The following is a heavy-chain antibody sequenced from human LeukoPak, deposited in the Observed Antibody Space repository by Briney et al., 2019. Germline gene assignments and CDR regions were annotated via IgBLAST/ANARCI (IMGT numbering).Heavy chain of an antibody. D-gene: IGHD2-8*01. Sequence: KPSGTLSLTCAVYGGSFSGYYWSWIRQPPGKGLEWIGEISHSGSTNYNPSLKSRVTISVDTSKNQFSLKLSSVTAADTAVYYCARSGIEDIVLMVYAHFDYWGQGTLVTVSS. CDR1: GGSFSGYY. CDR3: ARSGIEDIVLMVYAHFDY. J-gene: IGHJ4*02. V-gene: IGHV4-34*01. CDR2: ISHSGST.